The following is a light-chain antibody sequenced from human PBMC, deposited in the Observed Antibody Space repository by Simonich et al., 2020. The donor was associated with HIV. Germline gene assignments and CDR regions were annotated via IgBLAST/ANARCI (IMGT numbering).Light chain of an antibody. Sequence: DIQMTQSPSTLSASVGDRVTITCRASQSRGIWLAWYKQKPGKAPNLLIYKASSLESGVPSRFSGSGSGTEFTLTISSLQPDDFATYYCQQYHIYPDTFGQGTKLESK. CDR1: QSRGIW. CDR2: KAS. CDR3: QQYHIYPDT. J-gene: IGKJ2*01. V-gene: IGKV1-5*03.